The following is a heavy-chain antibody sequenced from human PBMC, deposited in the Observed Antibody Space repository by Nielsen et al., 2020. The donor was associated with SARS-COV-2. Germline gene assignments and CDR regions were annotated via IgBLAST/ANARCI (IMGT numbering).Heavy chain of an antibody. Sequence: WVRQAPGQGLEWMGWIKTNTGNPTYAQGFTGRFVFSLDTSVSTAYLQVSSLKAEDTAVYYCARADYSGNYLEIWGRGTMVTVSS. D-gene: IGHD4-23*01. V-gene: IGHV7-4-1*02. J-gene: IGHJ3*02. CDR3: ARADYSGNYLEI. CDR2: IKTNTGNP.